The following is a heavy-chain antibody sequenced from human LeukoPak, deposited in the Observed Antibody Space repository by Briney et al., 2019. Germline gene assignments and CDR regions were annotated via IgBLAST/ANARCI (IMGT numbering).Heavy chain of an antibody. Sequence: GASVKVSCKASGYTFTGYYMHWVRQAPGQGLEWMGWINPNSGGTNYAQKFQGRVTMTRDTSISTAYMELSRLRSDDTAVYYCARDLPHCSSTSCYTRFAFDIWGQGTMVTVSS. CDR3: ARDLPHCSSTSCYTRFAFDI. J-gene: IGHJ3*02. D-gene: IGHD2-2*02. CDR2: INPNSGGT. CDR1: GYTFTGYY. V-gene: IGHV1-2*02.